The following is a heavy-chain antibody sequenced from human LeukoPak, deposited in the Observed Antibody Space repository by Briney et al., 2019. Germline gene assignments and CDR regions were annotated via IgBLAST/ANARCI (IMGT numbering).Heavy chain of an antibody. CDR3: AREGGAVAGTGDY. J-gene: IGHJ4*02. CDR1: GYSISSGYY. V-gene: IGHV4-38-2*02. CDR2: IYHSGST. Sequence: PSETLSLTCTVSGYSISSGYYWGWIRQPPGKGLEWIGSIYHSGSTYYNPSLKSRVTISVDTSKNQFSLKLSSVTAADTAVYYCAREGGAVAGTGDYWGQGTLVTVSS. D-gene: IGHD6-19*01.